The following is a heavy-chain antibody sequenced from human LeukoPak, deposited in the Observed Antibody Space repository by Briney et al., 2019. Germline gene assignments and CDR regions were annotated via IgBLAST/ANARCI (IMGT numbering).Heavy chain of an antibody. V-gene: IGHV1-18*01. CDR1: GYTFTSSG. D-gene: IGHD6-19*01. Sequence: ASPKDSRKAPGYTFTSSGLSWGCESPGQGLEWGGWISAYSGNTNYAQKLQGRVTMSRDTSTSTVYMEMRSLRSDDTAVYYCARDHHSSGWLNRKAAFYCWGQGTLVTAAS. J-gene: IGHJ4*02. CDR3: ARDHHSSGWLNRKAAFYC. CDR2: ISAYSGNT.